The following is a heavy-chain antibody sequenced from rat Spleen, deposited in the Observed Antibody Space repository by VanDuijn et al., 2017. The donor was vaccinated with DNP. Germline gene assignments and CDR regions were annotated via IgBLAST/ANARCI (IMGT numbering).Heavy chain of an antibody. CDR2: IKAKADNYAT. CDR3: SSEWWAFDY. D-gene: IGHD1-1*01. Sequence: EVQLVETGGSLVQPGKSLKLTCATSGFTFSNAWMHWVRQSPEKHLEWVAHIKAKADNYATYYAESVKGRFTISRDDSKGSVYLQMNNLKEEDSAIYYCSSEWWAFDYWGQGVMVTVSS. CDR1: GFTFSNAW. V-gene: IGHV6-8*01. J-gene: IGHJ2*01.